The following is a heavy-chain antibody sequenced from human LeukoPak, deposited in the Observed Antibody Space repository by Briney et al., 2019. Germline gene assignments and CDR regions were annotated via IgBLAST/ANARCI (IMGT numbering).Heavy chain of an antibody. CDR2: ISTSSRTV. J-gene: IGHJ4*02. D-gene: IGHD3-10*01. V-gene: IGHV3-48*01. Sequence: GGSLRLSCAASGFAFSSYAINWVRQAPGRGLEWVSYISTSSRTVFYADSVKGRFTISRDNARNSLYLQMNSLRAEDTAVYYCARIYYGSGSYYNTIDYWGQGTLVTVSS. CDR3: ARIYYGSGSYYNTIDY. CDR1: GFAFSSYA.